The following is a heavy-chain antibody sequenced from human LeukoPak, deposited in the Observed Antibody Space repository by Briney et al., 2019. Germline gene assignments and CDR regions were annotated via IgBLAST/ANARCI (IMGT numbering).Heavy chain of an antibody. CDR1: GFTFSNNW. J-gene: IGHJ4*02. CDR2: IYYSGST. D-gene: IGHD3-3*01. CDR3: ARSSDDFWSGYRDY. Sequence: PGGSLRLSCAASGFTFSNNWMSWVRQAPGEGLEWIGSIYYSGSTYYNPSLKSRVTISVDTSKNQFSLKLSSVTAADTAVYYCARSSDDFWSGYRDYWGQGTLVTVSS. V-gene: IGHV4-39*01.